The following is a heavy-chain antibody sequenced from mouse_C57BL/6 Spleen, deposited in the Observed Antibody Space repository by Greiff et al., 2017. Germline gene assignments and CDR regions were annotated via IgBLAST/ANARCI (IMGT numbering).Heavy chain of an antibody. J-gene: IGHJ1*03. V-gene: IGHV1-50*01. Sequence: VQLQQPGAELVKPGASVKLSCTASGYTFTNYWMQWVQQRPGQGLEWIGEIDPSDSSTNYAQKFKGKATFTVDTSSSTAYMQLSSLTSEDSAVDYGARSFSTTVVASGYFDVWGTGTTVTVSS. CDR1: GYTFTNYW. CDR3: ARSFSTTVVASGYFDV. CDR2: IDPSDSST. D-gene: IGHD1-1*01.